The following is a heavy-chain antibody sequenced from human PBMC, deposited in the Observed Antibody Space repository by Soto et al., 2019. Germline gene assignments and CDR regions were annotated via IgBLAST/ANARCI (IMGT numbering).Heavy chain of an antibody. J-gene: IGHJ4*02. CDR1: GYTFTNYW. V-gene: IGHV5-51*01. D-gene: IGHD3-16*01. CDR2: IFPGDSDT. Sequence: PGESLKISCKAIGYTFTNYWIGWVRQTPGKGLEWMGIIFPGDSDTRYNPSFEGQVTVSADESISTAYLQWNTLKASDTAMYYCVRPNFGALTHFDFWGQGTLDTVSS. CDR3: VRPNFGALTHFDF.